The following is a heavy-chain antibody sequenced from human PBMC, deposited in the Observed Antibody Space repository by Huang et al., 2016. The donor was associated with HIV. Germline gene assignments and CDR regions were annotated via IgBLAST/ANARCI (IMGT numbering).Heavy chain of an antibody. CDR3: ARSEPSRYYFDY. V-gene: IGHV3-30-3*01. Sequence: QVQLVESGGGVVQPGTSLRLSCAASGFTFSNYAMNWVRQALGKGLEWVAVISNEGSTKYDADSGKGRFTISRDNSKNTVYLQMNSLRAEDTAVYYCARSEPSRYYFDYWGQGTLVTVSS. CDR1: GFTFSNYA. J-gene: IGHJ4*02. CDR2: ISNEGSTK.